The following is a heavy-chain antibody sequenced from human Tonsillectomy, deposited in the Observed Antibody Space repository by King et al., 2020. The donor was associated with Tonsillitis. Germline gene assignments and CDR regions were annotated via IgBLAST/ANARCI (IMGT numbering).Heavy chain of an antibody. CDR1: GFTFSSYA. V-gene: IGHV3-23*04. CDR2: ISGSGGNT. D-gene: IGHD6-19*01. J-gene: IGHJ4*02. Sequence: VQLVESGGGLVQPGGSLRLSCAASGFTFSSYAMNWVRQAPGKGLEWVSGISGSGGNTYYADSVKDRFTISRDNSKNTLYLQMNSLRAQYTAVYYCARRAPGIAVSGSGACHYWGEGTLVTVSS. CDR3: ARRAPGIAVSGSGACHY.